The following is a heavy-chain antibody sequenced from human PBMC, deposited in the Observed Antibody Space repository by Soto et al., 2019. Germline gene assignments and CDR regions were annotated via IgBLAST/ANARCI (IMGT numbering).Heavy chain of an antibody. J-gene: IGHJ6*03. CDR1: GFTFSDYY. D-gene: IGHD3-3*01. CDR2: ISSSGSTI. CDR3: AGYDLNSGYYMDV. Sequence: GGSLRLSCAASGFTFSDYYMSWIRQAPGKGLEWVSYISSSGSTIYYADSVKGRFTISRDNAKNSLYLQMNSLRAEDTAVYYCAGYDLNSGYYMDVWGKGTTVTVSS. V-gene: IGHV3-11*01.